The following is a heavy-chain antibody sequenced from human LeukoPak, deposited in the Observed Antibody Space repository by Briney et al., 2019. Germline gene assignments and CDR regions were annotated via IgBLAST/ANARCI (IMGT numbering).Heavy chain of an antibody. J-gene: IGHJ4*02. CDR3: ARDGGSYGAVDY. Sequence: SETLSLTCTVSGGSISSYYWSWIRQPPGKGLEWIRYIYYSGSTNYNPSLKSRVTISVDTSKNQFSLKLSSVTAADTAVYYCARDGGSYGAVDYWGQGTLVTVSS. V-gene: IGHV4-59*01. CDR2: IYYSGST. D-gene: IGHD4-17*01. CDR1: GGSISSYY.